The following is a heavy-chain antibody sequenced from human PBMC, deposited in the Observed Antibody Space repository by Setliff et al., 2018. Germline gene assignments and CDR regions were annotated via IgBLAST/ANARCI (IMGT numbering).Heavy chain of an antibody. CDR2: MNPNSGNT. CDR1: GYTFTSYD. Sequence: ASVKVSCKASGYTFTSYDINWVRQATGQGLEWMGWMNPNSGNTGYAQKFQGRVTMTRNTSISTAYMELSSLRFEDTAVYYCASGSLYYYDSSGYYYSTRNWFDPWGQGTLVTVSS. CDR3: ASGSLYYYDSSGYYYSTRNWFDP. D-gene: IGHD3-22*01. J-gene: IGHJ5*02. V-gene: IGHV1-8*01.